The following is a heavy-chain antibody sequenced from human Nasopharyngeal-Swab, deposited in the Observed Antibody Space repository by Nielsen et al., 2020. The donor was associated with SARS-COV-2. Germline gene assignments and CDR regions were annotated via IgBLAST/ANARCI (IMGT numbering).Heavy chain of an antibody. D-gene: IGHD3-3*01. Sequence: WIRQPPGKGLEWVAVISYDGSNAYYADSVKGRFTISRDNSENTLYLQMNSLRAEDTAVYYCASNGIRFLEWLLAQPLDYWGQGTLVTVSS. J-gene: IGHJ4*02. V-gene: IGHV3-30-3*01. CDR3: ASNGIRFLEWLLAQPLDY. CDR2: ISYDGSNA.